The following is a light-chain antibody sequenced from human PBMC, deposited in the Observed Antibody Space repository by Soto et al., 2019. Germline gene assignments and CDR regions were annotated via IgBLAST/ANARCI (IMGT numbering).Light chain of an antibody. CDR1: QGIGSE. CDR3: QKSNSFPWT. J-gene: IGKJ1*01. Sequence: TQMTQSPSPVSASVGDRVTITCRASQGIGSELAWYQQKPGKAPNLLIYGASSLQSGVTSRFSGSGSGTDFTLTISSLQPEDFATYYCQKSNSFPWTFGQGTKVDIK. CDR2: GAS. V-gene: IGKV1-12*01.